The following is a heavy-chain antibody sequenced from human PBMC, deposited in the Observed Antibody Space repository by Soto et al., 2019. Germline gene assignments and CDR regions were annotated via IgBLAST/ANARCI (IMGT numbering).Heavy chain of an antibody. J-gene: IGHJ6*01. D-gene: IGHD6-13*01. CDR1: AVTFSNYA. V-gene: IGHV3-23*01. CDR2: ISDSGGSA. CDR3: ANTEQLRCYFGKVV. Sequence: PGGFLRLSCAASAVTFSNYAMSWVRQAPGKGLERVSAISDSGGSAYYADTMKGRLTNSRDNSKNTLYLQMNSLRADDTAVYYYANTEQLRCYFGKVVWCQWTSVTVSS.